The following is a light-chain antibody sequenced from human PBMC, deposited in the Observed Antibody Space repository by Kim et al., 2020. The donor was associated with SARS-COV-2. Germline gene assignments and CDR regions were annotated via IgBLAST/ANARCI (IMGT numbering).Light chain of an antibody. CDR2: DNN. CDR1: SSNIGNNY. J-gene: IGLJ3*02. CDR3: GTWDTNLTAGV. V-gene: IGLV1-51*01. Sequence: QGVTISCSGSSSNIGNNYVSWYQQLPGTAPKLLIYDNNKRPSGIPDRFSGSKSGASATLGITGLQTGDEADYHCGTWDTNLTAGVFGGGTQLTVL.